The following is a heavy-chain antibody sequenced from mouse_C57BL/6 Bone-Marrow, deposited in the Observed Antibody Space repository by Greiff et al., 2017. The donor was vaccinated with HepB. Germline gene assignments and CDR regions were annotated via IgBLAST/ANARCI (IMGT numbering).Heavy chain of an antibody. D-gene: IGHD1-1*01. CDR3: ERYYYGFAY. CDR2: IFPGSGST. J-gene: IGHJ3*01. V-gene: IGHV1-75*01. CDR1: GYTFTDYY. Sequence: QVQLQQSGPELVKPGASVKISCKASGYTFTDYYINWVKQRPGQGLEWIGWIFPGSGSTYYNQKFKDKATLTADKSSSTAYMQLSSLTYEDSAVFYCERYYYGFAYWGQGTLVTVSA.